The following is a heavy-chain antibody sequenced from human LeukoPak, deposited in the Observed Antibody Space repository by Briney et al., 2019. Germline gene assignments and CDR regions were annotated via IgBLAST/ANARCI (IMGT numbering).Heavy chain of an antibody. D-gene: IGHD6-19*01. CDR1: GGSISSYY. J-gene: IGHJ4*02. CDR2: IYYSGST. CDR3: ARGAVAGSYDY. Sequence: SETLSLTCTVSGGSISSYYWSWIRQPPGKGLEWIGYIYYSGSTNYDPSLKSRVTISVDTSKNQISLKLSSVTAADTAVYYCARGAVAGSYDYRGQGTLVTVSS. V-gene: IGHV4-59*01.